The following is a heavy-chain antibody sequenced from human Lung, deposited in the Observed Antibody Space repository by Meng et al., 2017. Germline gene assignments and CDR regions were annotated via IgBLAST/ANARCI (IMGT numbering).Heavy chain of an antibody. J-gene: IGHJ4*02. D-gene: IGHD6-13*01. CDR2: INPKSGDT. CDR3: ARDEDISAAGKLFGDY. Sequence: QLVQLGAEVKKPGASVKVSCKASGYTFPDYWLHWVRRAPGQGLEWMGRINPKSGDTHYAQRFQGRVTMTGDTSISTAYMELSGLRSDDTAMYYCARDEDISAAGKLFGDYWGQGTLVTVS. V-gene: IGHV1-2*06. CDR1: GYTFPDYW.